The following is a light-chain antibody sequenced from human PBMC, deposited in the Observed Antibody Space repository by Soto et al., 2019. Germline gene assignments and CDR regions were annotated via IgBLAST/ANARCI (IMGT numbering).Light chain of an antibody. CDR3: AAWDDSLNAWV. V-gene: IGLV1-44*01. Sequence: QSVLTQPPSASGTPGQRITISCSGGSSNIGGSPVNWYQQLPGTAPKSLIYSNNQRPSGVPDRFSGSKSGISASLAISALQSEDEADYYCAAWDDSLNAWVFGGGTKLTVL. J-gene: IGLJ3*02. CDR2: SNN. CDR1: SSNIGGSP.